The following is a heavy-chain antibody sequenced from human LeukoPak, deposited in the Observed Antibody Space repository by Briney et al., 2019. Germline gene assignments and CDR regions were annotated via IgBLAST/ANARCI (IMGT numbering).Heavy chain of an antibody. V-gene: IGHV3-64*01. Sequence: AGGSLRLSCAASGFTFSSYAMHWVRQAPGKGLEYVSAISSNGGSTYYANSVKGRFTISRDNSKNTLYLQMNSLRAEDTAVYYCARVNSSSRRYSSSWLGSYYYYGMDVWGQGTTVTVSS. J-gene: IGHJ6*02. D-gene: IGHD6-13*01. CDR3: ARVNSSSRRYSSSWLGSYYYYGMDV. CDR1: GFTFSSYA. CDR2: ISSNGGST.